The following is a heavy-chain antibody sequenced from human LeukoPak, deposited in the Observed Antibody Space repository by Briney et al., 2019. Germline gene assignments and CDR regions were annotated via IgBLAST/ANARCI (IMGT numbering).Heavy chain of an antibody. CDR2: ISYDGSNK. D-gene: IGHD1-7*01. Sequence: PGASLRLSCAASGFTFSSYAMHWVRQAPGKGLEWVAVISYDGSNKYYADSVKGRFTISRDNSKNTLYLQMNSLRAEDTAVYYCAREADETGTTAWFDPWGQGTLVTVSS. CDR3: AREADETGTTAWFDP. V-gene: IGHV3-30-3*01. CDR1: GFTFSSYA. J-gene: IGHJ5*02.